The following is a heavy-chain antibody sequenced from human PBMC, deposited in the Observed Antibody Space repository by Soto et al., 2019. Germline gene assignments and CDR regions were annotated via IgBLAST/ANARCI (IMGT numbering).Heavy chain of an antibody. D-gene: IGHD2-15*01. V-gene: IGHV1-69*01. J-gene: IGHJ5*02. CDR3: ARDAAGVVVTATSAVGWFPP. Sequence: QVRLVPSGAEVKKPGSSVKVSCQASGGSFSNYAISWVRQAPGQGLEWMGGVIPILGTGTYAQKFQGRVTITADESTSTANMELSSLRSEDTAVYYCARDAAGVVVTATSAVGWFPPWGPGTVVTVS. CDR1: GGSFSNYA. CDR2: VIPILGTG.